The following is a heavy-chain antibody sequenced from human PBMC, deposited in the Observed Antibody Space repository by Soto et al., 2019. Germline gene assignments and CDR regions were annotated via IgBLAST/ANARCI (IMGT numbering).Heavy chain of an antibody. Sequence: XXTRSLPFAVSGVSFSGYYCHWIPQPPGKGLGGIGENNHSGNTNYNPSLKGRLTISVDTSKNQFPRKLSSVTAADTALFYWGRLAVAVAGTKANGAFDLWGQGKMVTVSS. CDR3: GRLAVAVAGTKANGAFDL. CDR2: NNHSGNT. V-gene: IGHV4-34*01. D-gene: IGHD6-19*01. CDR1: GVSFSGYY. J-gene: IGHJ3*01.